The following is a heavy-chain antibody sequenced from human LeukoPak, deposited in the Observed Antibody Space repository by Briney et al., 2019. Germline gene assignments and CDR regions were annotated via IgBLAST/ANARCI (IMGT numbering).Heavy chain of an antibody. CDR2: INPNSGGT. CDR1: GYTFTGYY. J-gene: IGHJ4*02. Sequence: ASVKVSCKASGYTFTGYYMHWVRQAPGQGLEWMGWINPNSGGTNYAQKFQGRVTMTRDTSISTAYMELSRLRSDDTAVYYCARVPTGGSYLIDYWGQGTLVTVSS. V-gene: IGHV1-2*02. D-gene: IGHD1-26*01. CDR3: ARVPTGGSYLIDY.